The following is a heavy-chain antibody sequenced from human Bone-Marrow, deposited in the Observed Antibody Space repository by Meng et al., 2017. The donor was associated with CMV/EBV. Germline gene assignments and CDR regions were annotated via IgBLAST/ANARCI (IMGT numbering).Heavy chain of an antibody. V-gene: IGHV3-20*04. CDR3: ARDARKSYYDFWSGYYNKHYYYYGMDV. CDR1: GFTFDDYG. J-gene: IGHJ6*02. Sequence: GESLKISCAASGFTFDDYGMSWVRQAPGKGLEWVSGINWNGGSTGYADSVKGRFTISRDNAKNSLYLQMNSLRAEDTAVYYCARDARKSYYDFWSGYYNKHYYYYGMDVWGQGTTVTVSS. CDR2: INWNGGST. D-gene: IGHD3-3*01.